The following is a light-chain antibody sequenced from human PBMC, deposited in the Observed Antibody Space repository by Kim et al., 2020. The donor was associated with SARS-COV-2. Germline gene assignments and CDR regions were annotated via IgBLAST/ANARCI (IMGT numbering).Light chain of an antibody. J-gene: IGKJ2*01. Sequence: EIVLTQSPGTLSLSPGERATLSCRASQSVSGSKLVWYQQKPGQAPRLLIYGASSRATGIPDRFSGSGSGTDFTLTISRLEPEDVAVYYCPQYGSSPRTFGQGTKLEIK. V-gene: IGKV3-20*01. CDR1: QSVSGSK. CDR3: PQYGSSPRT. CDR2: GAS.